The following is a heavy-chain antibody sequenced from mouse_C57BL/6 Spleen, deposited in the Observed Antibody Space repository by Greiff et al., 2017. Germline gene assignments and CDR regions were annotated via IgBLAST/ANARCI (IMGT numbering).Heavy chain of an antibody. CDR1: GYAFSSYW. Sequence: VQLQQSGAELVKPGASVKISCKASGYAFSSYWMNWVKQRPGKGLEWIGQIYPGAGDTNYYGKFKGKATLTADKSSSTAYMQLSSLTSEDSAVYFCARSGLLYYFDYWGQGTTLTVSS. CDR3: ARSGLLYYFDY. D-gene: IGHD3-3*01. CDR2: IYPGAGDT. J-gene: IGHJ2*01. V-gene: IGHV1-80*01.